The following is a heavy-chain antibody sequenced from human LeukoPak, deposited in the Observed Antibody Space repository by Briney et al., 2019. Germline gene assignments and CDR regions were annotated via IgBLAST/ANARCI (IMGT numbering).Heavy chain of an antibody. J-gene: IGHJ4*02. CDR3: ARGQQWLVYDY. V-gene: IGHV7-4-1*02. CDR2: INTNTGNP. Sequence: ASVKVSCKASGYTFTSYDINWVRQATGQGLEWMGWINTNTGNPTYAQGFTGRFVFSLDTSVSTAYLQISSLKAEDTAVYYCARGQQWLVYDYWGQGTLVTVSS. CDR1: GYTFTSYD. D-gene: IGHD6-19*01.